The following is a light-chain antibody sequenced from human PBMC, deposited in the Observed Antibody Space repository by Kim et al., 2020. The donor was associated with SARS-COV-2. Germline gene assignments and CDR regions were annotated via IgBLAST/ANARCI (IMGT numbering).Light chain of an antibody. J-gene: IGLJ2*01. CDR2: QDT. V-gene: IGLV3-1*01. CDR1: KLGDKY. Sequence: SVSHGQTASITCSGDKLGDKYACWYQQKPGQSPVLVIYQDTKRPSGIPERFSGSNSGNTATLTISETQAMDEADYYCQAWHSSTVVFGGGTQLTVL. CDR3: QAWHSSTVV.